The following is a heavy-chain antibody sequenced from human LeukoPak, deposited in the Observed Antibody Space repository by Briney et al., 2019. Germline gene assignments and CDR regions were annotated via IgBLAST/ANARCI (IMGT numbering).Heavy chain of an antibody. CDR2: ICYSGTT. D-gene: IGHD2-21*02. Sequence: TPSETLSLTCTVSGGSISSTYDHWDWIRQPPGKGLEWLGSICYSGTTYYNPSLKGRVTIFVDTSNNQFSLRLRSVTAADTAVYYCARRLHYFDYWGQGSLVTVSS. J-gene: IGHJ4*02. CDR3: ARRLHYFDY. V-gene: IGHV4-39*01. CDR1: GGSISSTYDH.